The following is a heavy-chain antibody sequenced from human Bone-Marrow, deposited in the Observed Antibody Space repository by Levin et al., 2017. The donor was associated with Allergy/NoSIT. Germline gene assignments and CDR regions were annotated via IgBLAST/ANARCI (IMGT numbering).Heavy chain of an antibody. CDR3: TTAPTVTTSGGGAI. Sequence: GGSLRLSCAASGFTFSNAWMSWVRQAPGKGLEWVGRIKSKTDGGTTDYAAPVKGRFTISRDDSKNTLYLQMNSLKTEDTAVYYCTTAPTVTTSGGGAIWGQGTLVTVSS. J-gene: IGHJ4*02. V-gene: IGHV3-15*01. CDR2: IKSKTDGGTT. CDR1: GFTFSNAW. D-gene: IGHD4-17*01.